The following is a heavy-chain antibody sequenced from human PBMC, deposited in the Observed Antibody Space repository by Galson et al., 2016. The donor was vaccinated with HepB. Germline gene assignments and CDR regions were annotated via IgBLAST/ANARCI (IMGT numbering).Heavy chain of an antibody. J-gene: IGHJ4*02. Sequence: LRLSCAASGFTFSSYSMNWVRQAPGKGLEWVSYIGDTGSRIYYADSAKGRFTISRDNARNSLYMQMNSLRDDDTGVYYCARDVSPYASPPDYWGQGTLVTVSS. D-gene: IGHD2-2*01. CDR2: IGDTGSRI. CDR1: GFTFSSYS. V-gene: IGHV3-48*02. CDR3: ARDVSPYASPPDY.